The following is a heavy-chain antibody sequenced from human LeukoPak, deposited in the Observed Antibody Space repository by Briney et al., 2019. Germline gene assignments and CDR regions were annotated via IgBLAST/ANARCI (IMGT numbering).Heavy chain of an antibody. J-gene: IGHJ4*02. V-gene: IGHV4-39*07. CDR1: GGSISSSSYY. CDR3: ARCYGDYSTAFDY. D-gene: IGHD4-17*01. Sequence: SETLSLTCTVSGGSISSSSYYWGWIRQPPGKGLEWIGSIYYSGSTYYNPSLKSRVTISVDTSKNQFSLKLSSVTAADTAVYYCARCYGDYSTAFDYWGQGTLVTVSS. CDR2: IYYSGST.